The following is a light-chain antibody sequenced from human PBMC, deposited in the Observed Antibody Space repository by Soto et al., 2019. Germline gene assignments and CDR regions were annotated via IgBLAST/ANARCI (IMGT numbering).Light chain of an antibody. Sequence: EIVLTQSPATLSLSPGERATLSCRASQSVSSYLAWYQQKPGQAPRLLIYDASNRATGIPARFSGSGSGTEFSLTISRLEPEDFAVYYCQQYGSSPRFTFGPGTKVDIK. J-gene: IGKJ3*01. CDR3: QQYGSSPRFT. CDR2: DAS. CDR1: QSVSSY. V-gene: IGKV3-20*01.